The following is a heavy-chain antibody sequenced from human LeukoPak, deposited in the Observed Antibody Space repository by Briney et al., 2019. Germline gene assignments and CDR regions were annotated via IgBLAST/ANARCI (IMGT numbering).Heavy chain of an antibody. J-gene: IGHJ4*02. Sequence: PAGSLRLSCAASGFTFSDYYMSWIRQAPGKGLEWVSYISSSSSYTNYADSVKGRFTISRDNAKNSLYLQMNSLRAEDTAVYYCARGRERYGDYGYWGQGTLVTVSS. CDR1: GFTFSDYY. D-gene: IGHD4-17*01. CDR3: ARGRERYGDYGY. CDR2: ISSSSSYT. V-gene: IGHV3-11*05.